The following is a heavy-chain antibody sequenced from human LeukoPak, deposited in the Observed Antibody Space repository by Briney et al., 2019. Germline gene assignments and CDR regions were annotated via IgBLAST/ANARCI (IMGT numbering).Heavy chain of an antibody. V-gene: IGHV1-2*02. CDR3: ARESACGTTNCLAPADWLDP. CDR1: GYTFTGYY. CDR2: ISPNSSDT. Sequence: ASVKVSCKASGYTFTGYYMHWVRQAPGQGLEWMGWISPNSSDTDIAQKFQGRVTMTRDTSIATSYMEVDSLTSDDTAVYYCARESACGTTNCLAPADWLDPWGQGTLVIVSS. D-gene: IGHD2-2*01. J-gene: IGHJ5*02.